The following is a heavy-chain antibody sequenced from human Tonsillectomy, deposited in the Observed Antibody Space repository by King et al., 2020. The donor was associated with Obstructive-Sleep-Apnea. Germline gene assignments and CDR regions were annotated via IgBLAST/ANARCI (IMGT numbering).Heavy chain of an antibody. Sequence: VQLVESGGGLVKPGGSLRLSCAASGFTFSSYSMNWVRQAPGKGLEWVSSISSSSSYIYYADSVKGRFTISRDNAKNSLYLQMNSLRVEDTAVYYCARDQEYSYSSFDYWGQGTLVTVSS. CDR3: ARDQEYSYSSFDY. CDR2: ISSSSSYI. V-gene: IGHV3-21*01. J-gene: IGHJ4*02. CDR1: GFTFSSYS. D-gene: IGHD4-11*01.